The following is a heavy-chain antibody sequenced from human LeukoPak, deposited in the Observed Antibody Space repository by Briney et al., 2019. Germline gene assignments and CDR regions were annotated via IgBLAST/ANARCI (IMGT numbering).Heavy chain of an antibody. V-gene: IGHV3-11*01. D-gene: IGHD3-22*01. J-gene: IGHJ4*02. Sequence: LSLTCTVSGGSISSYYWSWIRQPPGKGLEWVSYISSSGSTIYYADSVKGRFTISRDNAKNSLYLQMNSLRAEDTAVYYCARDLEAGEAWDDYYDSSGYPTDYWGQGTLVTVSS. CDR1: GGSISSYY. CDR2: ISSSGSTI. CDR3: ARDLEAGEAWDDYYDSSGYPTDY.